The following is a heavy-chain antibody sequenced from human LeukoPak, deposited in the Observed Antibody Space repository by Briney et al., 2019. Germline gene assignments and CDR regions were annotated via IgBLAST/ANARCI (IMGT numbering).Heavy chain of an antibody. CDR1: GDSISSFY. D-gene: IGHD3-22*01. CDR3: ARGPTMKMDV. CDR2: ISSSGDTI. V-gene: IGHV3-11*04. Sequence: LSLTCTVSGDSISSFYWSWIRQPAGKGLEWISYISSSGDTIFYADSVKGRFTISRDNAKNSLYLQMNSLRADDTAVYYCARGPTMKMDVWGKGTTVTVSS. J-gene: IGHJ6*04.